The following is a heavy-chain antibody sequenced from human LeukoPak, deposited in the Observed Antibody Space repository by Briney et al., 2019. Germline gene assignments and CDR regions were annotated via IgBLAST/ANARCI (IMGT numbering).Heavy chain of an antibody. CDR1: GGSIRSRSYY. D-gene: IGHD6-19*01. V-gene: IGHV4-39*07. J-gene: IGHJ4*02. CDR3: ARDPSSGWSPVDY. CDR2: DYSSGST. Sequence: SETLSLTCTVSGGSIRSRSYYWGWFRQTPGKGLEWIGTDYSSGSTYYNPSLKSRATISVDTSKNQFYLKLSSVTAADTAVYYCARDPSSGWSPVDYWGQGTLVTVSS.